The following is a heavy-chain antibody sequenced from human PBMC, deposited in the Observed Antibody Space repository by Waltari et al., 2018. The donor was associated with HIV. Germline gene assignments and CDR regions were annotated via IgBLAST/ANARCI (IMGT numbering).Heavy chain of an antibody. CDR3: AKDLDQFVRKPSYYYGMDL. J-gene: IGHJ6*02. D-gene: IGHD6-6*01. CDR1: GLTLENSA. Sequence: EVELLESGGGLVQPGGSLRLSCVASGLTLENSAMNWVRRAPGRGWEWISTNSVSGISTYRSDSIRGRFAMSRDSSTNTLFLHMNSLRVEDTAVYFCAKDLDQFVRKPSYYYGMDLWGQGTTVTVSS. CDR2: NSVSGIST. V-gene: IGHV3-23*01.